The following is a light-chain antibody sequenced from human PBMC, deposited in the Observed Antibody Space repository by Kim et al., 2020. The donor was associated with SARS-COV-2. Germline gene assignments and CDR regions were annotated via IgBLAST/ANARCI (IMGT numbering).Light chain of an antibody. CDR1: QSVSSN. CDR2: GAA. J-gene: IGKJ1*01. CDR3: QHYNNWPVT. V-gene: IGKV3D-15*01. Sequence: EIVMTQSPATLSVSPGERATLSCRASQSVSSNLAWYQQTPGQAPRLLMYGAATRATGIPARFSGSGSGTEFTLTISSLQSEDFAVYYCQHYNNWPVTFGQGTKVDIK.